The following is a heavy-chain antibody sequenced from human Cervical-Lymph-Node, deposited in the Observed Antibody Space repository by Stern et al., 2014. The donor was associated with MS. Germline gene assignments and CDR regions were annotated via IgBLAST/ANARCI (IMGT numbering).Heavy chain of an antibody. Sequence: EVRLVESGGGLVQPGGSLRLSCAASGFTFTTYWMSWVRPAPGKGLEWVANIKHEGSDEYYVDSVKGRCTISRDDAKTSLYLQMDSLRAEDTAVYYCARNAYGDLSYWYFDLWGRGTLVTFSS. D-gene: IGHD4-17*01. J-gene: IGHJ2*01. CDR1: GFTFTTYW. CDR3: ARNAYGDLSYWYFDL. CDR2: IKHEGSDE. V-gene: IGHV3-7*01.